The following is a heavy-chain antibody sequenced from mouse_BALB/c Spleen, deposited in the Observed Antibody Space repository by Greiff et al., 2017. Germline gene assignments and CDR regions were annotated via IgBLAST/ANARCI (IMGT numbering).Heavy chain of an antibody. CDR2: IWSGGST. J-gene: IGHJ4*01. V-gene: IGHV2-2*02. Sequence: QVQLKESGPGLVQPSQSLSITCTVSGFSLTSYGVHWVRQSPGKGLEWLGVIWSGGSTDYNAAFISRLSISKDNSKSQVFFKMNSLQANDTAIYYCAYGNYVYYAMDYWGQGTSVTVSS. CDR3: AYGNYVYYAMDY. D-gene: IGHD2-1*01. CDR1: GFSLTSYG.